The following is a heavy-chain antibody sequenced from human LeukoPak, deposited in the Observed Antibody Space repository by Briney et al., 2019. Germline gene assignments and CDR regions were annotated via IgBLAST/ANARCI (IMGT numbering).Heavy chain of an antibody. J-gene: IGHJ4*02. CDR1: VGSFSGYY. CDR3: ARARGAAAIDY. V-gene: IGHV4-34*01. D-gene: IGHD6-25*01. Sequence: SETLSLTCAVYVGSFSGYYWSWIRQPPGKGLEWIGEINHSGSTNYNPSLKSRVTMSVDTSKNQFSLKLSSVTAADTAVYYCARARGAAAIDYWGQGTLVTVSS. CDR2: INHSGST.